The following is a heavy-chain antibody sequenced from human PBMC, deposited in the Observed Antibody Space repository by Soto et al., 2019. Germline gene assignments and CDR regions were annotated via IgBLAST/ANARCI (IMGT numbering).Heavy chain of an antibody. D-gene: IGHD2-2*01. V-gene: IGHV5-51*01. Sequence: GESLKISCKGSGYSFTSYWIGWVRQMPGKGLEWMGIIYPGDSDTRYSPSFQGQVTVSADKSISTAYLQWSSLKASDTAMYYCARANCSSTSCYSWSNYYSYMDVWGKGTTVPVS. CDR1: GYSFTSYW. CDR2: IYPGDSDT. J-gene: IGHJ6*03. CDR3: ARANCSSTSCYSWSNYYSYMDV.